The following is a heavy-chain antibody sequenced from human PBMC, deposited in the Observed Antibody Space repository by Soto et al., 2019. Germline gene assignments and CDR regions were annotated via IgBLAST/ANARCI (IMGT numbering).Heavy chain of an antibody. CDR3: ARESLRFLEWSFDY. J-gene: IGHJ4*02. V-gene: IGHV3-48*03. CDR2: ISTSGSPI. Sequence: PGGSLRLSCAAPGFTFSNYEMNWVRQAPGKGLEWLAYISTSGSPIYYADSVKGRFTISRDDAKNSLYLQMNNLRAEDTAVYYCARESLRFLEWSFDYWGQGTLVTVSS. CDR1: GFTFSNYE. D-gene: IGHD3-3*01.